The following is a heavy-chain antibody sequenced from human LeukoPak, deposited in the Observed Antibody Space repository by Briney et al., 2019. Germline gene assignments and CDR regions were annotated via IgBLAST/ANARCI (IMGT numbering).Heavy chain of an antibody. V-gene: IGHV3-66*01. D-gene: IGHD5-18*01. CDR3: ARDGEYSYGYGFDY. CDR2: IYSGDRT. J-gene: IGHJ4*02. Sequence: GGSLRLSCAASGFSVNNLYMSWVGQPPAKGLEWVSVIYSGDRTYYADSVKGRFTISRDTSKNTVYLQMNSLRPEETAVYYCARDGEYSYGYGFDYWGQGTLVTVSS. CDR1: GFSVNNLY.